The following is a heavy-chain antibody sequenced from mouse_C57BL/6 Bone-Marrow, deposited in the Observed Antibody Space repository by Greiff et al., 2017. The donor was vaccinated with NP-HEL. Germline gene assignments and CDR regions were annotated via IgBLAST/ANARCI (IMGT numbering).Heavy chain of an antibody. D-gene: IGHD2-4*01. CDR1: GFTFSSYG. Sequence: EVMLVESGGDLVKPGGSLKLSCAASGFTFSSYGMSWVRQTPDKRLEWVATISSGGSYTYYPDSVKGRFTISRDNAKNTLYLQMSSLKSEDTAMYYCARRGTYYDYDGWFAYWGQGTLVTVSA. V-gene: IGHV5-6*01. CDR3: ARRGTYYDYDGWFAY. J-gene: IGHJ3*01. CDR2: ISSGGSYT.